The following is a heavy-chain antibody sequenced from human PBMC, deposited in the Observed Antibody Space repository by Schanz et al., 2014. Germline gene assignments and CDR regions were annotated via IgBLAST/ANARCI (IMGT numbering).Heavy chain of an antibody. CDR1: GGTFSSDT. V-gene: IGHV1-69*08. CDR3: AREVGLYDRGWFHP. J-gene: IGHJ5*02. CDR2: IVPIAGIT. Sequence: QVHLVQSGAEVKKPGSSVKVSCKASGGTFSSDTFSWVRQAPGQGLEWMGRIVPIAGITNYAQRFQGRVTITADKSSDTAYMELSSLSSEDTAVYYCAREVGLYDRGWFHPWGEGTRVSVSS. D-gene: IGHD3-22*01.